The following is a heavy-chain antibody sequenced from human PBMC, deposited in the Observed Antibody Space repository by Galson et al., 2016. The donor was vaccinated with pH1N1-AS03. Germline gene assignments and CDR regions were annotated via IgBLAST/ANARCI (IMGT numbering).Heavy chain of an antibody. CDR2: ISNSGATT. CDR1: GFTLSSSA. V-gene: IGHV3-23*01. Sequence: SLRLSCAASGFTLSSSAMSWVRQAPGKGLEWVSFISNSGATTHYADSVKGRFTISRENSRNTLYLQMNSLRDEDTAVYYCAKNRCYDSSADAFDIWGQGTLVTVSS. D-gene: IGHD3-22*01. J-gene: IGHJ3*02. CDR3: AKNRCYDSSADAFDI.